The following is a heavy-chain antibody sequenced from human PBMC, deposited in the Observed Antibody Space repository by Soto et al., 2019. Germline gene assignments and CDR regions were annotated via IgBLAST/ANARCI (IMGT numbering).Heavy chain of an antibody. Sequence: SETLSLTCAVSGYSISSGNYWGWIRQPPGKGLEWIGSIYHSGSTYYNPSLKSRVTISVDTSKNQFSLKLSSVTAADTAVYYCARVLSGRIFDYWGQGTLGTVSS. V-gene: IGHV4-38-2*01. CDR2: IYHSGST. CDR1: GYSISSGNY. CDR3: ARVLSGRIFDY. D-gene: IGHD1-26*01. J-gene: IGHJ4*02.